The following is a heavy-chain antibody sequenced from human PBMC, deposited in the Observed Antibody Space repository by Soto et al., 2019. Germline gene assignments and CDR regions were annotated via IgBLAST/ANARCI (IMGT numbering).Heavy chain of an antibody. CDR3: TRDSPGPVTYFDY. J-gene: IGHJ4*02. CDR1: GFSFSSYT. CDR2: ISSSGSYI. D-gene: IGHD4-17*01. V-gene: IGHV3-21*01. Sequence: EVHLVESGGGLVKPGGSLRLSCAASGFSFSSYTMNWVRQAPGKGLEWVSSISSSGSYIYYADSVKGRFTISRDNAKNSLYLQLNSLRAEDTAVYYCTRDSPGPVTYFDYWGQGTLVTVSS.